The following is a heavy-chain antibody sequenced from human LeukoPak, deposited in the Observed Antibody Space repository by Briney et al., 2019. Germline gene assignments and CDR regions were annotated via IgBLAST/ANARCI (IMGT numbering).Heavy chain of an antibody. J-gene: IGHJ4*02. D-gene: IGHD6-19*01. CDR2: ISYDGSNK. CDR1: GFTFSSYA. CDR3: ASRIAVAGPYVGY. V-gene: IGHV3-30-3*01. Sequence: GGSLRLSCAGSGFTFSSYAMHWVRQAPGKGLEWVAVISYDGSNKYYADSVKGRFTISRDNSKNTLYLQMNSLRAEDTAVYYCASRIAVAGPYVGYWGQGTLVTVSS.